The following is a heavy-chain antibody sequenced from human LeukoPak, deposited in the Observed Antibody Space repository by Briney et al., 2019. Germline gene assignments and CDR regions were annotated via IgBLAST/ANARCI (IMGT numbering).Heavy chain of an antibody. D-gene: IGHD2-21*02. CDR1: GAFITNSHW. V-gene: IGHV4-4*02. CDR2: IYHSGTT. J-gene: IGHJ5*02. CDR3: ARLGDSHWFDP. Sequence: SETLSLTCAVSGAFITNSHWWSWARQPPGKGLEWIGEIYHSGTTNYNPSLKSRVTMSVDKSKNQFSLKLSSVTAADTAVYYCARLGDSHWFDPWGQGTLVTVSS.